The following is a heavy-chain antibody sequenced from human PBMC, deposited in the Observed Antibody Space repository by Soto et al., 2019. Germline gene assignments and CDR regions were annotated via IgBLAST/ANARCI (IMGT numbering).Heavy chain of an antibody. D-gene: IGHD1-26*01. CDR1: GFTFSSYG. V-gene: IGHV3-33*01. J-gene: IGHJ4*02. Sequence: QVQLVESGGGVVQPGRSLRLSCAASGFTFSSYGMHWVRQAPGKGLEWVAVISDDGGNKYYADSVKGRFTISRDNSKNAIYMPMNSLRAEVKAVYYCARDGPPFSGSYPPDYWGQGTLVTVSS. CDR3: ARDGPPFSGSYPPDY. CDR2: ISDDGGNK.